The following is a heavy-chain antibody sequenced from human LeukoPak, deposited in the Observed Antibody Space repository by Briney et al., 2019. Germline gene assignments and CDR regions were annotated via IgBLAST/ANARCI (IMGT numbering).Heavy chain of an antibody. CDR2: IIPIFGTA. CDR3: AREVRYCSSTSCYTGTAFDI. V-gene: IGHV1-69*05. J-gene: IGHJ3*02. D-gene: IGHD2-2*02. CDR1: GYTFTSYG. Sequence: SVKVSCKASGYTFTSYGISWVRQAPGQGLEWMGGIIPIFGTANYAQKFQGRVTITTDESTSTAYMELSSLRSEDTAVYYCAREVRYCSSTSCYTGTAFDIWGQGTMVTVSS.